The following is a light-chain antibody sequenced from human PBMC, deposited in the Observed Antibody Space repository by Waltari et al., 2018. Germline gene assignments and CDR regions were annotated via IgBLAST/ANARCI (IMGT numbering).Light chain of an antibody. V-gene: IGKV3-20*01. CDR1: QSVSIDH. CDR2: GAY. Sequence: EIVLTHSPGTLSLSPGDRATLSCRARQSVSIDHLACYQQKPGQAPRLLIHGAYSRATGIPDRFSGSRSGTDFTLTISRLQPEDSAVYYCQHYDRSPLYTFGQGTKLEIK. J-gene: IGKJ2*01. CDR3: QHYDRSPLYT.